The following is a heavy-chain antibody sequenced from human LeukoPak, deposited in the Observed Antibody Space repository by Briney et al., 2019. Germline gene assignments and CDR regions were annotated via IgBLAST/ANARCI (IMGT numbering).Heavy chain of an antibody. CDR2: IIPILGVT. J-gene: IGHJ5*02. Sequence: GASVKVSCKASGYTFTSYGISWVRQAPGQGLEWMGRIIPILGVTNYAQNFQGRVTITADTSTSTAHLELSSLRSEDTAVYYCARDEGLGAKNWFDPWGQGTLVTVSA. CDR1: GYTFTSYG. CDR3: ARDEGLGAKNWFDP. V-gene: IGHV1-69*04.